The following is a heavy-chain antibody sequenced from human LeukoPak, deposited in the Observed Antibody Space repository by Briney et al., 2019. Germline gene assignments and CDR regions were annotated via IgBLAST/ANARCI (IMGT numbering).Heavy chain of an antibody. D-gene: IGHD1-7*01. J-gene: IGHJ6*03. Sequence: GGSLRLSCAASGFTFSDHYMDWVRQAPGKGLEWVGRTRNKANSYTTEYAASVRGRFTISRDDSKNSLYLRMNSLKTEDTAVYYCARVPGTTFLLSYMDVWGKGTTVTVSS. CDR3: ARVPGTTFLLSYMDV. CDR1: GFTFSDHY. V-gene: IGHV3-72*01. CDR2: TRNKANSYTT.